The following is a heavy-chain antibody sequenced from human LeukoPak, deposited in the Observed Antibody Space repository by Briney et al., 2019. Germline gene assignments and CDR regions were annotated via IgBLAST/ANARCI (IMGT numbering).Heavy chain of an antibody. V-gene: IGHV1-2*02. CDR2: LNTHSGGT. CDR1: GYTFTGYY. CDR3: ARVPSYSGQDHGGDY. Sequence: GASVKVSCKASGYTFTGYYLHWVRQAPGQGLEWMGWLNTHSGGTNYAQNFRGRVTMTRDTSISTAYLELSRLTSDDTAMYYCARVPSYSGQDHGGDYWGQGTLVTVSS. J-gene: IGHJ4*02. D-gene: IGHD5-12*01.